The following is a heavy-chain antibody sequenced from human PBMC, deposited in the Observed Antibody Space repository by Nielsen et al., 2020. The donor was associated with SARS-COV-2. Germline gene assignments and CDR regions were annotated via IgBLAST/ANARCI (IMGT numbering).Heavy chain of an antibody. J-gene: IGHJ6*03. V-gene: IGHV3-23*01. D-gene: IGHD6-19*01. Sequence: GESLKISCAASGFTFSSYAMSWVRQAPGTGLEWVSAISSSGGSTYYADSVKGRFTISRDNSKNTLYLQIKSLRAEDTAVYYCAKRVGSGSTWDYYYYMDVWGKGTTVTVSS. CDR2: ISSSGGST. CDR1: GFTFSSYA. CDR3: AKRVGSGSTWDYYYYMDV.